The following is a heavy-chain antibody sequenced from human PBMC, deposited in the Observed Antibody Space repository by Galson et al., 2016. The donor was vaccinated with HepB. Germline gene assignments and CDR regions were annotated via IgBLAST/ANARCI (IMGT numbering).Heavy chain of an antibody. CDR2: INPSGGRT. J-gene: IGHJ4*02. V-gene: IGHV1-46*01. CDR1: GYTFTSYY. Sequence: SVKVSCKASGYTFTSYYMHWVRQAPGQGLEWMGIINPSGGRTSYAQKFQGRVTMTRDTSTSTVYMELSSLRSEDTAVYYCARDRREDSSSSGDWYWGQGTLVTVSS. D-gene: IGHD6-6*01. CDR3: ARDRREDSSSSGDWY.